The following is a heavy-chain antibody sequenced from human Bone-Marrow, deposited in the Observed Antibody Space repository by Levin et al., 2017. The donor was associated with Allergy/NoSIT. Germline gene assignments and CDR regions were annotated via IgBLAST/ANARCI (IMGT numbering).Heavy chain of an antibody. V-gene: IGHV4-61*01. CDR1: GGSVSSGTYY. Sequence: SETLSLTCTVSGGSVSSGTYYWSWMRQSPGKGLEWIGFVYYSGSTNYNPSLKSRVTISVDTSKNQFSLKLRSVTAADTAVYYCARESSSGWYSSDYWGQGTLVTVSA. CDR2: VYYSGST. CDR3: ARESSSGWYSSDY. J-gene: IGHJ4*02. D-gene: IGHD6-19*01.